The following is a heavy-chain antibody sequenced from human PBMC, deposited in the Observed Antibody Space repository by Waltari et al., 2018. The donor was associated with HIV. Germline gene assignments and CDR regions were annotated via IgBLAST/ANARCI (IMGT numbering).Heavy chain of an antibody. D-gene: IGHD1-7*01. CDR1: GGTFSSYA. Sequence: QVQLVQSGAEVKKPGSSVKVSCKASGGTFSSYAISWVRQAPGQGLGWMGRSVPSHGIANYDKKFQGRVTITADKSTRTAYMELSSLRAEDTAVYYCARDLMGAPTGTTPYFDYWGQGTLVTVSS. CDR2: SVPSHGIA. J-gene: IGHJ4*02. V-gene: IGHV1-69*04. CDR3: ARDLMGAPTGTTPYFDY.